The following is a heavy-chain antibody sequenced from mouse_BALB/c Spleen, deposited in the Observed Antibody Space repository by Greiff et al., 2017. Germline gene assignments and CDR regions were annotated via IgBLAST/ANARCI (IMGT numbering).Heavy chain of an antibody. CDR1: GYTFTSYT. D-gene: IGHD1-2*01. J-gene: IGHJ3*01. V-gene: IGHV1-4*01. Sequence: VKLMESGAELARPGASVKMSCKASGYTFTSYTMHWVKQRPGQGLEWIGYINPSSGYTNYNQKFKDKATLTADKSSSTAYMQLSSLTSEDSAVYYCARLTTATSWFAYWGQGTLVTVSA. CDR2: INPSSGYT. CDR3: ARLTTATSWFAY.